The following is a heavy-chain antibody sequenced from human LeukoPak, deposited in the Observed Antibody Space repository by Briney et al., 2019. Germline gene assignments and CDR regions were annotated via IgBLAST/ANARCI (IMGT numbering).Heavy chain of an antibody. CDR3: ARGIRYFDWLPQTYYYYYMDV. J-gene: IGHJ6*03. V-gene: IGHV1-8*01. CDR1: GYTFPIYD. Sequence: AAVKVSFKASGYTFPIYDINWVRQATGQGGEWMGWMNPNSGNKGYAQKFQGRVTRTRNTTIGTAYMELSSLRSEDTAVYYCARGIRYFDWLPQTYYYYYMDVGGKGTTVTVSS. D-gene: IGHD3-9*01. CDR2: MNPNSGNK.